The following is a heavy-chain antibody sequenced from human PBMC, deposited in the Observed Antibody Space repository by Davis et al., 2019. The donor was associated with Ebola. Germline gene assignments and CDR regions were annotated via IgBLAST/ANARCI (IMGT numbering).Heavy chain of an antibody. V-gene: IGHV3-69-1*02. D-gene: IGHD3-22*01. J-gene: IGHJ4*02. CDR1: GFVFRNYV. CDR3: TWRGDSREFDY. CDR2: LGTSADT. Sequence: GGSLRLSCAASGFVFRNYVMSWVRQAPGKGLEWVSTLGTSADTYYADSVKGRFTISRDNVQKSLFLQMNSLRVEDTAVYFCTWRGDSREFDYWGQGTVVTVSS.